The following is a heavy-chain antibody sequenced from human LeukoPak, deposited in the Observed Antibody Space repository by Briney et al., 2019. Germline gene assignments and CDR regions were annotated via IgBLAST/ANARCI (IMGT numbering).Heavy chain of an antibody. D-gene: IGHD5-12*01. CDR1: GFTFSSYA. CDR2: ISYDGSNK. Sequence: GGSLRLSCAASGFTFSSYAMHWVRQAPGKGLEWVAVISYDGSNKYYADSVKGRFTISRDNSKNTLYLQMNSLRAEDTAVYYCAKELYKWLRAFDIWGQGTMVTVSS. J-gene: IGHJ3*02. CDR3: AKELYKWLRAFDI. V-gene: IGHV3-30-3*01.